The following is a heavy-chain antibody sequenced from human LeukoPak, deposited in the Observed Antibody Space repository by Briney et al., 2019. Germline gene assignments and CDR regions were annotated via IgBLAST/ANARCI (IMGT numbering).Heavy chain of an antibody. V-gene: IGHV4-30-2*01. CDR1: GGPISSGGYS. D-gene: IGHD5-12*01. J-gene: IGHJ4*02. CDR2: IYHSGST. CDR3: ARVEGYSGYDWALDY. Sequence: SETLSLTCAVSGGPISSGGYSWSWIRQPPGKGLEWIGYIYHSGSTYYNPSLKSRVTISVDRSKNQFSLKLSSVTAADTAVYYCARVEGYSGYDWALDYWGQGTLVTVSS.